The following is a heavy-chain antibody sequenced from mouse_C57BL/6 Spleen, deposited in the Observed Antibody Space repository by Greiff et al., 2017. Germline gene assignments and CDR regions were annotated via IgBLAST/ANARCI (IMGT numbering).Heavy chain of an antibody. CDR3: ARWGIYDGYFDV. CDR1: GYAFSSYW. Sequence: QVQLQQSGAELVKPGASVKISCKASGYAFSSYWMNWVKQRPGKGLEWIGQIYPGDGDTNYNGKFKGKATLTADKSSSTAYMQLSSLTSEDSAVYFCARWGIYDGYFDVWGTGTTVTVSS. D-gene: IGHD2-3*01. J-gene: IGHJ1*03. V-gene: IGHV1-80*01. CDR2: IYPGDGDT.